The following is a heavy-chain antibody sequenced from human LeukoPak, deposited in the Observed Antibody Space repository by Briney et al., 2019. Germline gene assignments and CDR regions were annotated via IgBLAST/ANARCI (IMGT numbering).Heavy chain of an antibody. CDR2: INWNGGST. CDR3: ARALSIAVAGPYYYYMDV. CDR1: GFTFDDYG. V-gene: IGHV3-20*04. Sequence: GGSLRLSCAASGFTFDDYGMSWVRQAPGKGLEWFSGINWNGGSTGYADSVKGRFTISRDNAKNSLYLQMNSLRAEDTALYYCARALSIAVAGPYYYYMDVWGKGTTVTVSS. J-gene: IGHJ6*03. D-gene: IGHD6-19*01.